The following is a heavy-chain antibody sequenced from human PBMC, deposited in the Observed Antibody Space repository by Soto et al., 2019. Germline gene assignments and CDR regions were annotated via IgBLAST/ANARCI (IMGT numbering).Heavy chain of an antibody. D-gene: IGHD3-22*01. V-gene: IGHV1-18*04. J-gene: IGHJ4*02. CDR2: ISAYNGNT. Sequence: XSVKVSCKASVYTFTSYGISWVRQAPGQGLEWMGWISAYNGNTNYAQKPQGRVTMTTDTSTSTAYMELRSLRSDDTAVYYCARDPRTDYYDSSGTLGHWGQGTLVTVSS. CDR3: ARDPRTDYYDSSGTLGH. CDR1: VYTFTSYG.